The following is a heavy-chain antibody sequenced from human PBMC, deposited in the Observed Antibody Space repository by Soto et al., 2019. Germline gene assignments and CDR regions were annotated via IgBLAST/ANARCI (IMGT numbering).Heavy chain of an antibody. V-gene: IGHV5-51*01. Sequence: GESLKISCTGSGYSYTSYCIGWVRQMPGKGLEWMGIIYPGDSDTRYSPSFQGQVTISADKSISTAYLQWSSLKASDTAMYYCARRLQGMDYGMDVWGQGTTVTVSS. CDR1: GYSYTSYC. D-gene: IGHD5-18*01. CDR3: ARRLQGMDYGMDV. CDR2: IYPGDSDT. J-gene: IGHJ6*02.